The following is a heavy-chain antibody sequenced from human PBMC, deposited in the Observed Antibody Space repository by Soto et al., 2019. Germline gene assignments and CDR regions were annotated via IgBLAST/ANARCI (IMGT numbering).Heavy chain of an antibody. D-gene: IGHD1-1*01. Sequence: ASVKVSCRTSGYTFTYYALHWVRQAPGQGLEWMGWIDTGNGKTKYSQNFQGRLTITRDTSATTLYMELSSLRSEDTTVYYCVRFSGIPVWGQGTLVTVSS. V-gene: IGHV1-3*04. CDR2: IDTGNGKT. CDR1: GYTFTYYA. J-gene: IGHJ4*02. CDR3: VRFSGIPV.